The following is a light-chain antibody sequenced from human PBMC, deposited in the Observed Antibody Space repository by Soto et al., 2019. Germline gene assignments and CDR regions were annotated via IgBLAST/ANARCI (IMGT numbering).Light chain of an antibody. CDR1: SSNIGKNY. V-gene: IGLV1-51*01. CDR3: GTWDSSLSVWR. J-gene: IGLJ3*02. Sequence: QSVLTQPPSVSAAPGQKVTISCSGGSSNIGKNYVSWYQQLPGTAPKLLIYDENRRPSGIPDRFSGSKSGTSATLGITGLQTGDEADYYCGTWDSSLSVWRFGGGTKVTVL. CDR2: DEN.